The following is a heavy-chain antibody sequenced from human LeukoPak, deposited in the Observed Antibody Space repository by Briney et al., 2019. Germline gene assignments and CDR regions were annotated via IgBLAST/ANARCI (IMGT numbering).Heavy chain of an antibody. Sequence: PSETLSLTCTVSGGSISSSSYYWGWIRQPPGKGLEWIGYIYYSGSTNYNPSLKSRVTISVDTSKNQFSLKLSSVTAADTAVYYCARAITGTTQGWYFDYWGQGTLVTVSS. CDR3: ARAITGTTQGWYFDY. V-gene: IGHV4-61*05. CDR2: IYYSGST. D-gene: IGHD1-7*01. J-gene: IGHJ4*02. CDR1: GGSISSSSYY.